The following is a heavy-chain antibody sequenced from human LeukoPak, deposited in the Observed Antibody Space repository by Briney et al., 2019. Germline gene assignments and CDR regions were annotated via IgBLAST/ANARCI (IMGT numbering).Heavy chain of an antibody. CDR1: GYTFTGYY. D-gene: IGHD3-10*01. CDR3: ARAVTMVRGVPGHGYMDV. Sequence: RASVKVSCKASGYTFTGYYMHWVRQAPGQGLEWMGWINPNSGGTNYAQKFQGRVTMTRDTSISTAYMELSRLRSEDTAVYYCARAVTMVRGVPGHGYMDVWGKGTTVTVSS. CDR2: INPNSGGT. V-gene: IGHV1-2*02. J-gene: IGHJ6*03.